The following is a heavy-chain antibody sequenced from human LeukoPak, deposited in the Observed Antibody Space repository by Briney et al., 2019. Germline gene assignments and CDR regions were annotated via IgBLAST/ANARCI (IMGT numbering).Heavy chain of an antibody. CDR2: INASGGST. V-gene: IGHV3-23*01. Sequence: GGSLRLSCAASRFTFSTYAMSWVRPAPGRGREGVSAINASGGSTYYADSVKGRFPISRDNFKNTLYLQMNSLRAEDTAVYYCSKILVTAIARYFDYWGQGTLVTVSS. J-gene: IGHJ4*02. CDR1: RFTFSTYA. D-gene: IGHD2-21*02. CDR3: SKILVTAIARYFDY.